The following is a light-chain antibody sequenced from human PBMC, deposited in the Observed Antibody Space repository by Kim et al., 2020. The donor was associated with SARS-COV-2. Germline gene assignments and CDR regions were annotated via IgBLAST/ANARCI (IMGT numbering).Light chain of an antibody. Sequence: ASVGDRVTITCRASQSISSYLNWYQQKPGKAPKLLIYAASSLQSGVPSRFSGSGSGTHFTLTISSLQPEDFATYYCQQSYSTPITFGQGTRLEIK. CDR1: QSISSY. J-gene: IGKJ5*01. CDR2: AAS. CDR3: QQSYSTPIT. V-gene: IGKV1-39*01.